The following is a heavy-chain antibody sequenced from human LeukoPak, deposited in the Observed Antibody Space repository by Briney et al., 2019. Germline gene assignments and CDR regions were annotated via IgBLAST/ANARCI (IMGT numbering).Heavy chain of an antibody. V-gene: IGHV1-46*01. D-gene: IGHD5-18*01. CDR3: ARDTRKKWIQLWLRLNAFDI. CDR1: GYTFTSYP. CDR2: INPSGGTT. J-gene: IGHJ3*02. Sequence: ASVKVSCKASGYTFTSYPMHWVRQAPGQGLEWMGIINPSGGTTSYAQKFQGRVTMTRDTSISTAYMELSSLRSEDTAVYYCARDTRKKWIQLWLRLNAFDIWGQGTMVTVSS.